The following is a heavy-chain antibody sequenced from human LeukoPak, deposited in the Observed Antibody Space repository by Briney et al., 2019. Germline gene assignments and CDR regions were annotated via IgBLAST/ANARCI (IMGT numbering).Heavy chain of an antibody. D-gene: IGHD6-6*01. V-gene: IGHV4-59*01. CDR3: ARGGAARLHFQN. Sequence: SETLSLTCTISGGYISSYYWSWIRQPPGKGLEWIGYIYYSGSTNYNPSLKSRVTISVDTPKNQFSLNLNSVTAADTAVYYCARGGAARLHFQNWGQGTLVTVSS. J-gene: IGHJ1*01. CDR2: IYYSGST. CDR1: GGYISSYY.